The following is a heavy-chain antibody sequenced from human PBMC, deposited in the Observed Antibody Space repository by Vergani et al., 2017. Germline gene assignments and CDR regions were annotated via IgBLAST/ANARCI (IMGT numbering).Heavy chain of an antibody. V-gene: IGHV3-48*01. Sequence: EVQLVESGGGLVQPGGSLRLSCAASGFTFSSSSMHWVRQAPGKGLEWVSAIRSADTNTYYADSVEGRFAISRYNAKTSLYLQMNSLRVEDTAVYYCAREGVPDAFDIWGQGTMVTVSS. J-gene: IGHJ3*02. CDR2: IRSADTNT. CDR3: AREGVPDAFDI. D-gene: IGHD4/OR15-4a*01. CDR1: GFTFSSSS.